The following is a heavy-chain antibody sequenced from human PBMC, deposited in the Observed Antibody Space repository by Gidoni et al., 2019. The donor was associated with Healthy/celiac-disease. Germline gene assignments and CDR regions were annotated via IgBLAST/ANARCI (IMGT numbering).Heavy chain of an antibody. J-gene: IGHJ4*02. Sequence: QVQLVESGGGVVQPGRSLRLSCAASGFTFSRYGMPGGRQAPGKGLEWVAVISYDGSNKYYADSVKGRFTISRDNSKNTLYLQMNSLRAEDTAVYYCAPGVTTADYWGQGTLVTVSS. D-gene: IGHD4-17*01. CDR2: ISYDGSNK. CDR1: GFTFSRYG. CDR3: APGVTTADY. V-gene: IGHV3-30*03.